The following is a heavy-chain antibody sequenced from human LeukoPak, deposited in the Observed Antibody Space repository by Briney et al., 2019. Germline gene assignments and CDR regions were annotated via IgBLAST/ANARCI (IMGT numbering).Heavy chain of an antibody. CDR2: TKHSGST. Sequence: PSETLSLTCAVYGGSLSGYYWSWIRQPPGKGLEWIGATKHSGSTNYNPSLKSRVTISVDTSKNQFSLKLSSVTAADTAVYYCARGTDYDSSGFTSPGYFDYWGQGTLVTVSS. CDR3: ARGTDYDSSGFTSPGYFDY. D-gene: IGHD3-22*01. J-gene: IGHJ4*02. V-gene: IGHV4-34*01. CDR1: GGSLSGYY.